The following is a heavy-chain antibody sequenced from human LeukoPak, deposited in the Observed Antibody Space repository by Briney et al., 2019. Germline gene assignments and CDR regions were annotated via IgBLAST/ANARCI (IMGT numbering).Heavy chain of an antibody. D-gene: IGHD2-2*01. V-gene: IGHV6-1*01. J-gene: IGHJ5*02. CDR1: GDSVSSNSVT. Sequence: SQTLSLTCAISGDSVSSNSVTWNWIRQSSSRGLEWLGRTYYRSTWYNDYAVSVRGRITVNPDTSKNQFSLHLNSVTPEDTAVYYCARRLTQYDCFDPWGQGILVTVSS. CDR2: TYYRSTWYN. CDR3: ARRLTQYDCFDP.